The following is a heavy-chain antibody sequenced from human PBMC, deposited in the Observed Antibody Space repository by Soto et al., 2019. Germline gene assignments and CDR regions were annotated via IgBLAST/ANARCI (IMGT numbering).Heavy chain of an antibody. Sequence: GESLKISFKGSGYGFTSYWIGWVRQMPGKGLEWMGISYPGDSDTRYSPSFKGKVTISADKSIRTPYLQWSSLKASDTAMYYCARLNNYGRERNWFDPWGQGTLVTVSS. D-gene: IGHD5-18*01. J-gene: IGHJ5*02. CDR2: SYPGDSDT. CDR1: GYGFTSYW. CDR3: ARLNNYGRERNWFDP. V-gene: IGHV5-51*01.